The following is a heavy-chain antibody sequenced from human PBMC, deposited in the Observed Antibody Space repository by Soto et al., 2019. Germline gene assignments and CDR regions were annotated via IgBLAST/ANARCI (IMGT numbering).Heavy chain of an antibody. D-gene: IGHD2-15*01. V-gene: IGHV4-4*02. CDR2: IYDRGST. J-gene: IGHJ6*03. CDR3: ATRMTDTRVYYYYYMDV. CDR1: SGSLSSSNW. Sequence: QMQLQESGPGLVKPSGTLSLTCAVSSGSLSSSNWWSWVRQSPGKGLEWIGEIYDRGSTNYSPSLKSRDTISVDKPKNQVSMKLISVTAADTAIYYCATRMTDTRVYYYYYMDVWGKGTAVTVSS.